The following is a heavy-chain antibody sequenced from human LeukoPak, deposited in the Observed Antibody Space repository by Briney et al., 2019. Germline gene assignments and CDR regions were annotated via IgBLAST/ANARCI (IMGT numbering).Heavy chain of an antibody. V-gene: IGHV3-15*01. D-gene: IGHD3-10*01. CDR1: GFSFTNTW. J-gene: IGHJ3*02. Sequence: PGGSLSLSCDASGFSFTNTWMSWVHQAPGKGLEWVGRVKSKADDGTTDYAAPVQCRFTISRDDSKNTLSLQMNSLKTEDTAVYYCATEGGSGSYYGDDAFDMWGQGTMVTVSS. CDR3: ATEGGSGSYYGDDAFDM. CDR2: VKSKADDGTT.